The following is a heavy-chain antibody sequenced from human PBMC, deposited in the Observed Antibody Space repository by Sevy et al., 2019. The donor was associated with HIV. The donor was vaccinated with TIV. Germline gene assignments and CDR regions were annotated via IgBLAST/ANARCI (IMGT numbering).Heavy chain of an antibody. CDR2: ISGGDTTT. D-gene: IGHD2-15*01. V-gene: IGHV3-11*01. CDR1: GFNLTDYY. CDR3: AAISGYCRDGTCYAGTSIDQ. J-gene: IGHJ4*02. Sequence: GGSLRLSCAASGFNLTDYYINWIRQAPGKGLEWISYISGGDTTTYYSDSVKGRFTVSRDNAKNSVFLQMISLRAGDTAVYYCAAISGYCRDGTCYAGTSIDQWGEGSQVTVSS.